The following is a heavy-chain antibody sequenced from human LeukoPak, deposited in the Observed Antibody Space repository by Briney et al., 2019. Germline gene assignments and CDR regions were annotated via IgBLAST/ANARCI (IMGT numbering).Heavy chain of an antibody. J-gene: IGHJ1*01. Sequence: SETLSLTCTVSGGSISSYYWSWIRQPPGKGLEWIGCIYYSGSTYYYNPSLKSRVTMSVDTSKSQFSLKLSSVTAADTAVYYCARQYYYDGSGPFQHWGQGTLVTVSS. CDR2: IYYSGSTY. CDR3: ARQYYYDGSGPFQH. CDR1: GGSISSYY. V-gene: IGHV4-59*08. D-gene: IGHD3-22*01.